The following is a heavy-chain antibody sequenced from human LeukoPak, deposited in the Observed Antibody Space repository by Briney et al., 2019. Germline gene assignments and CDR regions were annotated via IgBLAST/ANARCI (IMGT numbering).Heavy chain of an antibody. D-gene: IGHD6-13*01. CDR3: TTDPVIAAAGVAY. Sequence: GGSLRLSCAASGFTFSNALMNWVRQAPGKGLEWVGRIKSKTDGGTIDYAAPVKGRFTISRDDSKNALYLQMNSLKIEDTAVYYCTTDPVIAAAGVAYWGQGTLVTVSS. J-gene: IGHJ4*02. V-gene: IGHV3-15*01. CDR1: GFTFSNAL. CDR2: IKSKTDGGTI.